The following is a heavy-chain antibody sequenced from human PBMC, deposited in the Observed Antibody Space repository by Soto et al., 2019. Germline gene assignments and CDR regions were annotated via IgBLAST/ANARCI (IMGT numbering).Heavy chain of an antibody. Sequence: QVQLVESGGGVVQPGRSRRLSCAASGFTFISYGMHWVRQAPGKGLEWVAVIWYDGSNKYYADSVKGRFTISRDNSKNTLYLQMNSLRAEDTAVYYCARYYYDSSGHLDYWGQGTLVTVSS. CDR1: GFTFISYG. J-gene: IGHJ4*02. CDR3: ARYYYDSSGHLDY. D-gene: IGHD3-22*01. V-gene: IGHV3-33*01. CDR2: IWYDGSNK.